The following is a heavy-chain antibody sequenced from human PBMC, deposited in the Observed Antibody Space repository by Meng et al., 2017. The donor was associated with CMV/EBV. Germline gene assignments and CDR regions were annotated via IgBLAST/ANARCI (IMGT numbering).Heavy chain of an antibody. CDR1: GFTVSNNY. V-gene: IGHV3-53*01. Sequence: ELQVVESGGCLIKPGVSLRLSGEASGFTVSNNYMRWFRQAPGKGLEWVSLIYSEGTTDYADSVKGRFTISRDNSKNTLYLQMNSLRAEDTAVYYCARDGSYHGVWGQGTLVTVSS. CDR2: IYSEGTT. J-gene: IGHJ4*02. D-gene: IGHD1-26*01. CDR3: ARDGSYHGV.